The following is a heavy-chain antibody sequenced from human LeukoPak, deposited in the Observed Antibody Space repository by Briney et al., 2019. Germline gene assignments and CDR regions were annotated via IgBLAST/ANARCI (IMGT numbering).Heavy chain of an antibody. Sequence: PGGSLRLSCSVSGFTFSTYVMHWVRQAPGKGPEYVSAISSNGDNTYYADSVKGRFTISRDNSKNTLYLKMSSLRADDTAVYYCARREGRYYYGSGSRPGWFDPWGQGTLVTVSS. CDR2: ISSNGDNT. CDR3: ARREGRYYYGSGSRPGWFDP. V-gene: IGHV3-64D*06. J-gene: IGHJ5*02. CDR1: GFTFSTYV. D-gene: IGHD3-10*01.